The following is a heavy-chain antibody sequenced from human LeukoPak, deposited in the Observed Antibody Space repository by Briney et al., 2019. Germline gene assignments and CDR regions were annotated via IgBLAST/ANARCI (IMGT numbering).Heavy chain of an antibody. CDR1: GNSISDGYY. CDR3: AWGTKSVGVDAFDI. V-gene: IGHV4-38-2*02. D-gene: IGHD2-8*01. CDR2: IYHSGST. J-gene: IGHJ3*02. Sequence: SETLSLTCSVSGNSISDGYYRGWIRQPPGKGLEWIGTIYHSGSTYYDPSLKSRVTISVDTSKNHFSLKLNSVTAADTAVYYCAWGTKSVGVDAFDIWGQGTMVTVSS.